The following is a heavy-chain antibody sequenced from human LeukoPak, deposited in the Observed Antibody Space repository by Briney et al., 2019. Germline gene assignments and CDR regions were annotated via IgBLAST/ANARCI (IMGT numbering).Heavy chain of an antibody. V-gene: IGHV3-30*03. D-gene: IGHD1-26*01. Sequence: QTGGSLRLSCAVSGFTFSNYGMHWVRQAPGKGLEWVAVISYDGSNKYYADSVKGRFTISRDSSKNTLYLQMNSLRAEDTAVYYCATTKTYGGSTLGYWGQGTLVTVSS. J-gene: IGHJ4*02. CDR3: ATTKTYGGSTLGY. CDR2: ISYDGSNK. CDR1: GFTFSNYG.